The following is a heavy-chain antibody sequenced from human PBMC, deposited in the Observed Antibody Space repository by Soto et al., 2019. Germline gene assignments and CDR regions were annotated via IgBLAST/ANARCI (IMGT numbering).Heavy chain of an antibody. D-gene: IGHD5-18*01. CDR3: ARTLYSYGPRFDC. CDR2: IYYSGST. Sequence: SETLSLTCTVSGGSISSYYWSWIRQPPGKGLEWIGYIYYSGSTNYNPSLKSRVTISVDTSKNQFSLKLSSVTAADTAVYYCARTLYSYGPRFDCWGQGTLVTVSS. CDR1: GGSISSYY. J-gene: IGHJ4*02. V-gene: IGHV4-59*01.